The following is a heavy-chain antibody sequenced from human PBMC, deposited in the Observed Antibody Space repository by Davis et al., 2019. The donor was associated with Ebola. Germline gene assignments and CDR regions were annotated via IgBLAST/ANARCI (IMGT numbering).Heavy chain of an antibody. CDR2: VSHSEREK. J-gene: IGHJ4*02. CDR1: GFIFRNYA. CDR3: ARAVFHEVLDY. D-gene: IGHD3-3*01. V-gene: IGHV3-30*04. Sequence: GESLKISCAASGFIFRNYAMHWVRQAPGKGLEWVAVVSHSEREKFYADSVKSRFTISRDNSENTLYLQMNSLTADDTAVYYCARAVFHEVLDYWGQGTPVTVSS.